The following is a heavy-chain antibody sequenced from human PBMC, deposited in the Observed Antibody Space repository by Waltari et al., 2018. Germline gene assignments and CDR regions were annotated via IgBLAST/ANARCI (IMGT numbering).Heavy chain of an antibody. V-gene: IGHV4-59*01. CDR3: ARGRTVPLNFLDS. Sequence: QVQLQDSGPGLVKPSETLSLTCTVSGGALSSDYWSWIRQPPGKGMDWIRYIHDSGSTNYNPHLKSRVTISVDTSKNQFSLKLLSVTAADTAVYYCARGRTVPLNFLDSWGQGTLVTVSS. CDR1: GGALSSDY. D-gene: IGHD3-3*01. CDR2: IHDSGST. J-gene: IGHJ5*01.